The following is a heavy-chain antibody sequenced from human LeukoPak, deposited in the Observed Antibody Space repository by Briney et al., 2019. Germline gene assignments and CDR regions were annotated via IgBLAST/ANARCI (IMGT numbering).Heavy chain of an antibody. CDR2: VSNDGTNK. Sequence: GGSLRLSCAASGFPFNTYFMHWVRQAPGKGLEWVATVSNDGTNKFYADSVKGRFTISRDNSKNTLYLQMNSLRAEDTAVYYCARPNAPYDSSGYYPLDYWGQGTLVTVSS. CDR1: GFPFNTYF. D-gene: IGHD3-22*01. CDR3: ARPNAPYDSSGYYPLDY. J-gene: IGHJ4*02. V-gene: IGHV3-30-3*01.